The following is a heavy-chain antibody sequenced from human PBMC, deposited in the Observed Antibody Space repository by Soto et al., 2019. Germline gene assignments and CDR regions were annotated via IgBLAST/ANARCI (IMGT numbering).Heavy chain of an antibody. CDR1: GFSFSASW. CDR3: ARELGVLRLVQWLGLVTGDLYFDL. CDR2: IKEDGSAT. D-gene: IGHD3-3*01. J-gene: IGHJ2*01. V-gene: IGHV3-7*01. Sequence: EVQLVESGGALVQRGGSLRLSCRASGFSFSASWMTWVRQAPGKGLEWVANIKEDGSATYYLDSVKGRFTVSRDNTKDSLFLQMESLRAEDTAVYYCARELGVLRLVQWLGLVTGDLYFDLWGRGTLVTVSS.